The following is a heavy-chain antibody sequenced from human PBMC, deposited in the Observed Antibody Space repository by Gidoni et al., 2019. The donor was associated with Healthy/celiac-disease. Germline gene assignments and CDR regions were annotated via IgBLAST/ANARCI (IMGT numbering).Heavy chain of an antibody. CDR2: IKSKTDGGTT. Sequence: EVQLVESGGGLVKPGGSLSLSCAASVFPFRTAWMTWVRRAPGTGPGWVGRIKSKTDGGTTDYAAPVKGRFTISRDDAKNTLYRQRKSLKTEDTAVYYCTTDPTRLDIVATISYFDYWGQGTLVTVSS. CDR3: TTDPTRLDIVATISYFDY. CDR1: VFPFRTAW. V-gene: IGHV3-15*01. J-gene: IGHJ4*02. D-gene: IGHD5-12*01.